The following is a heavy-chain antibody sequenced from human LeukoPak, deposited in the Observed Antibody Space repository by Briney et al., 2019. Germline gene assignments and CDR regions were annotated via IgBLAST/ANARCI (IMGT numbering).Heavy chain of an antibody. CDR1: GYSFTTYW. CDR3: ARRSCSGSTCYDY. D-gene: IGHD2-15*01. CDR2: IYPGDSDT. Sequence: GESLQISCKGSGYSFTTYWIGWVRQMPGKGLEWMGIIYPGDSDTRYSPSFQGQVTISADKSISTAYLQWSSLKASDTAIYYCARRSCSGSTCYDYWGQGTLVTVSS. V-gene: IGHV5-51*01. J-gene: IGHJ4*02.